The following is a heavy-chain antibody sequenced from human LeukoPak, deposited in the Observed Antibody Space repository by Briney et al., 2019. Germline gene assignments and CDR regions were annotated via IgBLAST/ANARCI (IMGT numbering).Heavy chain of an antibody. CDR3: AKYSSGWYPATNYWYFDL. Sequence: GGSLRLSCAASGFTFDDYAMHWVRQAPGKGLEWVSGISWNSGSIGYADSVKGRFTISRDNAKNSLNLQMNSLRAEDTALYYCAKYSSGWYPATNYWYFDLWGRGTLVTVSS. J-gene: IGHJ2*01. CDR1: GFTFDDYA. V-gene: IGHV3-9*01. D-gene: IGHD6-19*01. CDR2: ISWNSGSI.